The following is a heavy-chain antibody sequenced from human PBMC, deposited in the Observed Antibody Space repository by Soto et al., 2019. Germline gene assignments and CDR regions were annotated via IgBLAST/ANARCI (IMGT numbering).Heavy chain of an antibody. CDR1: GCTFSSYA. D-gene: IGHD3-3*01. J-gene: IGHJ6*02. CDR3: AGTYYDFWSGYYTGFEAAYYYYGMDV. CDR2: ISGSGGST. V-gene: IGHV3-23*01. Sequence: GGSLRLSCAASGCTFSSYAMSWVRQAPGKGLEWVSAISGSGGSTYYADSVKGRFTISRDNSKNTLYLQMNSLRAEDTAVYYCAGTYYDFWSGYYTGFEAAYYYYGMDVWGQGTTVTVSS.